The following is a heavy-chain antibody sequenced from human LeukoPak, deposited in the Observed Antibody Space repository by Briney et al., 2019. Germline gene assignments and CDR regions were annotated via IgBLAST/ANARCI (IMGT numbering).Heavy chain of an antibody. V-gene: IGHV1-24*01. J-gene: IGHJ4*02. Sequence: ASVKVSCKVSGNTLSELSMHWVRQAPGKGLEWMGGVDPEDDKNIYALKFQGRVTMTEDTSTDTAYMELSNLRSEDTAVYYCATDHQWQLLGYWGQGTLVTVSS. CDR1: GNTLSELS. CDR2: VDPEDDKN. CDR3: ATDHQWQLLGY. D-gene: IGHD1-26*01.